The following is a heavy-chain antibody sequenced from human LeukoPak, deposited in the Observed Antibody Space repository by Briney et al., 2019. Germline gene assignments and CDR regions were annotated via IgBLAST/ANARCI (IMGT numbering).Heavy chain of an antibody. D-gene: IGHD5-24*01. CDR3: ARDGDGGSLDL. CDR2: ISAYNGNT. V-gene: IGHV1-18*01. Sequence: GASVKVSCKASGGTFSSYAINWVRQAPGQGLEWMGWISAYNGNTNYAQKLQGRVSMATHTSTSTAYMELRSLRSDDTAVYYCARDGDGGSLDLWGQGTKVTVS. J-gene: IGHJ3*01. CDR1: GGTFSSYA.